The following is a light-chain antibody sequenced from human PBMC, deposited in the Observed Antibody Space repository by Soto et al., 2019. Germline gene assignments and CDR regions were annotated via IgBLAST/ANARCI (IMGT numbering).Light chain of an antibody. CDR2: EVS. J-gene: IGLJ1*01. CDR1: SSDVGGYNY. V-gene: IGLV2-14*01. Sequence: QSALTQPASVSGSPGQSITISCTGTSSDVGGYNYVSWYQQHPGKAPKLMIYEVSNRPSGVSNRFSGSKSGNTASLTISGRQVEDEADYYCSSYTSSSTLVFGTGTKVTVL. CDR3: SSYTSSSTLV.